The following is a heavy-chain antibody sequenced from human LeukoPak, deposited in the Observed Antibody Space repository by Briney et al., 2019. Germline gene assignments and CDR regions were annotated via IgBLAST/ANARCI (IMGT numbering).Heavy chain of an antibody. D-gene: IGHD3/OR15-3a*01. CDR3: AKDSGLVRIYYYYGMDV. J-gene: IGHJ6*02. Sequence: GGSLRLSCAASGFTFSSYGVHWVRQAPGKGLEWVAVISYDGSNKYYADSVKGRFSISRDNSKNTLFLQMNSLRAEDTAVYYCAKDSGLVRIYYYYGMDVWGQGTTVTVSS. CDR2: ISYDGSNK. V-gene: IGHV3-30*18. CDR1: GFTFSSYG.